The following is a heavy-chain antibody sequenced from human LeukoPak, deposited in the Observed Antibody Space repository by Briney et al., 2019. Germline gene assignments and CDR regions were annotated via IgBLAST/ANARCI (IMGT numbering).Heavy chain of an antibody. CDR1: GGTFSSYA. J-gene: IGHJ5*02. CDR2: IIPIFGTA. Sequence: ASVKVSCKASGGTFSSYAISWVRQAPGQGLEWMGGIIPIFGTANYAQKFQGRVTITADESTSTAYMELSSLRSEDTAVYYCAREQDYGSGIQLFDPWGQGTLVTVSS. D-gene: IGHD3-10*01. CDR3: AREQDYGSGIQLFDP. V-gene: IGHV1-69*13.